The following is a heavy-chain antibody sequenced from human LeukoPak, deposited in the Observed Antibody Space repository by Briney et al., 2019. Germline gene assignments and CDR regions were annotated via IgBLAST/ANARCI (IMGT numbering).Heavy chain of an antibody. CDR3: AARYGSGSFSYYYYYMDV. V-gene: IGHV4-34*01. CDR2: INHSGST. CDR1: GGSFSGYY. Sequence: ETLSLTCAVYGGSFSGYYWSWIRQPPGKGLEWIGEINHSGSTNYNPSLKSRVTISVDTSKNQFSLKLSSVTAADTAVYYCAARYGSGSFSYYYYYMDVWGKGTTVTVSS. D-gene: IGHD3-10*01. J-gene: IGHJ6*03.